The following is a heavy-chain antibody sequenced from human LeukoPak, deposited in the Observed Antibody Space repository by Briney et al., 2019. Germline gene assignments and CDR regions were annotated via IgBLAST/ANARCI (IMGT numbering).Heavy chain of an antibody. D-gene: IGHD6-13*01. CDR2: IWYDGSNK. J-gene: IGHJ6*02. Sequence: PGRSLRLSCAASGFTFSSYGMHWVRQAPGKGLEWVAVIWYDGSNKYYADSVKGRFTISRDNSKNTLYLQMNSLRAEDTAVYYCAKEGRGRIAAAGKPRYYYGMDVWGQGTTVTVSS. V-gene: IGHV3-33*06. CDR3: AKEGRGRIAAAGKPRYYYGMDV. CDR1: GFTFSSYG.